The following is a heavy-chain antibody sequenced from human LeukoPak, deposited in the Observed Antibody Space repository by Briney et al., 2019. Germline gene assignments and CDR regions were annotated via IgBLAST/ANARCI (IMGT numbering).Heavy chain of an antibody. CDR3: ARLLGRSFDY. J-gene: IGHJ4*02. CDR1: RFTFSSYS. D-gene: IGHD2-21*01. CDR2: ISSSSSTI. V-gene: IGHV3-48*02. Sequence: AGGSLRLSCAASRFTFSSYSMNWVRQAPGKGLEWVSYISSSSSTIYYADTVKGRFTISRDNAKNSLYLQMNGLRDEDTAVYYCARLLGRSFDYWGQVTLVTVSS.